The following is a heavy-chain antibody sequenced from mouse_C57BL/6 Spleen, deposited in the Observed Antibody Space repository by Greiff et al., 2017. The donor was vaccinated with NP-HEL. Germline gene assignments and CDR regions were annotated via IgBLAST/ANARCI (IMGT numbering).Heavy chain of an antibody. CDR2: IYPRSGNT. CDR1: GYTFTSYG. J-gene: IGHJ3*01. CDR3: AVYYSNPFAY. V-gene: IGHV1-81*01. Sequence: VQLQQSGAELARPGASVKLSCKASGYTFTSYGISWVKQRTGQGLEWIGEIYPRSGNTYYNEKFKGKATLTADKSSSTAYMELRSLTSEDSAVYFCAVYYSNPFAYWGQGTLVTVSA. D-gene: IGHD2-5*01.